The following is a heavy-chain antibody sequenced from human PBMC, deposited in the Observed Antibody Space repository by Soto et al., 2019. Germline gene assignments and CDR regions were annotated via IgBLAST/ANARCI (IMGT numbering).Heavy chain of an antibody. CDR3: ARGFTTKVIDY. V-gene: IGHV4-59*01. CDR1: GGSISDYY. J-gene: IGHJ4*02. D-gene: IGHD5-18*01. Sequence: QVQLKESGPGLVKPSETLSLTCTVSGGSISDYYWSWIRQPPGKGLEWIGYIYYSGSTNYNPSLKSXXTXSVXTSKNQFSLKLSSVTAADTAVYYCARGFTTKVIDYWGQGTLVTVSS. CDR2: IYYSGST.